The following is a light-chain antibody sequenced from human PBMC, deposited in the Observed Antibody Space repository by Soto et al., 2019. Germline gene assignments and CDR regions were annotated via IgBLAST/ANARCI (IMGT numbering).Light chain of an antibody. CDR2: AAS. J-gene: IGKJ1*01. Sequence: IQMTQSPPTLSASVGDGVIITCRASQGIRNDLGWYQQKPGKAPKLLIYAASSLQSGVPSRFSGSGSGTDFTLTISSLQPEDFATYYCLQDYNYPWTFGQGTKVDIK. V-gene: IGKV1-6*01. CDR1: QGIRND. CDR3: LQDYNYPWT.